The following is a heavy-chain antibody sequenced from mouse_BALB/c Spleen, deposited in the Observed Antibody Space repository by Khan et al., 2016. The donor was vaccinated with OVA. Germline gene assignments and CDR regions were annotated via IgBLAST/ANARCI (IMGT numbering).Heavy chain of an antibody. CDR2: ISYSGST. J-gene: IGHJ1*01. D-gene: IGHD1-1*01. V-gene: IGHV3-2*02. CDR3: ARRYYYGHWYFDV. CDR1: GYSITSDYA. Sequence: EVQLQESGPGLVKPSQSLSLTCTVTGYSITSDYAWNWIRQLPGNKLEWMAYISYSGSTSYHPSLKSRVSITRDTSKNQFFLQLNSVTTEDTATSYSARRYYYGHWYFDVWGAGTTVTVSS.